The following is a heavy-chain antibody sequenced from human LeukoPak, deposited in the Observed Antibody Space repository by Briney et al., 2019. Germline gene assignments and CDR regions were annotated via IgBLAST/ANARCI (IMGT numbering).Heavy chain of an antibody. V-gene: IGHV4-39*01. D-gene: IGHD3-3*01. J-gene: IGHJ4*02. CDR2: IYYSGST. Sequence: GSLRLSCAASGFTVSSNYMSWVRQPPGKGLEWIGSIYYSGSTYYNPSLKSRVTISVDTSKNQFSLKLSSVTAADTAVYYCARRGEYDFWTEIDYWGQGTLVTVSS. CDR3: ARRGEYDFWTEIDY. CDR1: GFTVSSNY.